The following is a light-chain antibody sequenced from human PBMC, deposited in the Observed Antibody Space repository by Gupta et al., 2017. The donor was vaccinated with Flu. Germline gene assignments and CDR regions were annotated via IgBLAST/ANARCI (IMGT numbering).Light chain of an antibody. J-gene: IGKJ2*01. Sequence: EIVLTQSPATLSLSPGDRATLSCRASRSIGIIHLAWYQQRPGQAPRLLLSGASKRATGFPDRFTGSGSGTDFILTISRLEPEDFAVYFCQQFGSSPYTFGQGTKLEIK. CDR1: RSIGIIH. CDR3: QQFGSSPYT. V-gene: IGKV3-20*01. CDR2: GAS.